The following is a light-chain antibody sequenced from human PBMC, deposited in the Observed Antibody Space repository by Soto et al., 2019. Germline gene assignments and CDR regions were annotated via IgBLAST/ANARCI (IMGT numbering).Light chain of an antibody. V-gene: IGLV2-14*01. CDR3: SSYTSSSIDYV. CDR2: EVS. CDR1: SSDVGVYNY. Sequence: QAASVSGSPGQSITISCTGTSSDVGVYNYVSWYQQHPGKAPKLMIYEVSNRPSGVSNRFSGSKSGNTASLTISGLQAEDEADYYCSSYTSSSIDYVFGTGTKVTVL. J-gene: IGLJ1*01.